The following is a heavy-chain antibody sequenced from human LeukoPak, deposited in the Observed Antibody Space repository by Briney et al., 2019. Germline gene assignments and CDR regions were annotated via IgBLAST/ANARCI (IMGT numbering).Heavy chain of an antibody. CDR3: AKMGYFGSGSYYPGEFYFDY. D-gene: IGHD3-10*01. CDR2: ISSSGSTI. CDR1: GFTFSSYE. J-gene: IGHJ4*02. V-gene: IGHV3-48*03. Sequence: PGGSLRLSCAASGFTFSSYEMNWVRQAPGKGLEWVSYISSSGSTIYYADSVKGRFTISRDNAKNSLYLQMNSLGTEDTAFYYCAKMGYFGSGSYYPGEFYFDYWGQGTLVTVSS.